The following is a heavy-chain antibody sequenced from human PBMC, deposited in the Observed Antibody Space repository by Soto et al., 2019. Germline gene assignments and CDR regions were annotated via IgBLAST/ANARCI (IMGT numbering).Heavy chain of an antibody. D-gene: IGHD6-19*01. CDR3: ARAHILHLSSSGWYYFDY. V-gene: IGHV3-33*01. J-gene: IGHJ4*02. CDR1: GFTFSSYG. CDR2: IWYDGSNK. Sequence: PGGSLRLSCAASGFTFSSYGMHWVRQAPGKGLEWVAVIWYDGSNKYYADSVKGRFTISRDNSKNTLYLQMNSLRAEDTAVYYCARAHILHLSSSGWYYFDYWGQGTLVTVS.